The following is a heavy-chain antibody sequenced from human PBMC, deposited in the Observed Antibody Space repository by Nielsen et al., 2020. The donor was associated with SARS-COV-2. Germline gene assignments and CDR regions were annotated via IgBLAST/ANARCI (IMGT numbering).Heavy chain of an antibody. CDR2: IIPIFGTA. CDR1: GGTFSSYA. Sequence: SVKVSCKASGGTFSSYAISWVRQAPGQGLEWMGGIIPIFGTANYAQKFQGRVTITADKSTSTAYTELSSLRSEDTAVYYCARSLPPRYCSSTSCYNYFDYWGQGTLVTVSS. J-gene: IGHJ4*02. V-gene: IGHV1-69*06. D-gene: IGHD2-2*02. CDR3: ARSLPPRYCSSTSCYNYFDY.